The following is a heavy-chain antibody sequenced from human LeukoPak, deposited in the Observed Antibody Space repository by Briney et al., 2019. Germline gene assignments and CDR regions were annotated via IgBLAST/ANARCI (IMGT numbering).Heavy chain of an antibody. Sequence: PSETLSLTCAVYGGSFSGYYWSWIRQPPGKGLEWIGEINHSGSTNYNPSLKSRVTISVDTSKNQFSLKLSSVTAADTAVYYCASIPLVSTVTTSYYFDYWGQGTLVTVSS. CDR2: INHSGST. D-gene: IGHD4-17*01. V-gene: IGHV4-34*01. CDR1: GGSFSGYY. CDR3: ASIPLVSTVTTSYYFDY. J-gene: IGHJ4*02.